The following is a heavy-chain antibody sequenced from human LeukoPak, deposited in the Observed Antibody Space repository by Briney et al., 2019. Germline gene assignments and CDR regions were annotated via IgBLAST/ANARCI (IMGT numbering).Heavy chain of an antibody. Sequence: SETLSLTCAVYGGSFSGYYWIWVRQPPGKGLEWIGEINRSGSTTYNPSLKSRVTISLDTSKNQFSLKLSSVTAADTAVYYCASSLVRADMVTGIDYWGQGTLVTVSS. J-gene: IGHJ4*02. CDR3: ASSLVRADMVTGIDY. CDR1: GGSFSGYY. V-gene: IGHV4-34*01. D-gene: IGHD5-18*01. CDR2: INRSGST.